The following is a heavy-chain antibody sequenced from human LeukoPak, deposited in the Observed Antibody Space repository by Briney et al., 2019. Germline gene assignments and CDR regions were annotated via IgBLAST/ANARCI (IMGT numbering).Heavy chain of an antibody. CDR2: IKQDGSEK. V-gene: IGHV3-7*01. CDR3: ARDRLGAMVTRWFDP. D-gene: IGHD5-18*01. Sequence: GGSLRLSCAASGFTFSSYWMSWVRQAPGKGLEWAANIKQDGSEKYYVDSVKGRFTISRDNAKNSLYLQMNSLRAEDTAVYYCARDRLGAMVTRWFDPWGQGTLVTVSS. J-gene: IGHJ5*02. CDR1: GFTFSSYW.